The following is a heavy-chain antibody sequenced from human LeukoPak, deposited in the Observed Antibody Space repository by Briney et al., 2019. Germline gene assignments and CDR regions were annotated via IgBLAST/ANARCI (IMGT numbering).Heavy chain of an antibody. CDR3: ARSRYYYETSGYRDAFDI. Sequence: SETLSLTCAVSGYSISSSNWWGWIRQPPGKGLEWIGYIYYSGSIYYNPSLKSRVTMSVDTSNNQFSLKLSSVTAADTAVYYCARSRYYYETSGYRDAFDIWGQGTMVTVSS. CDR2: IYYSGSI. V-gene: IGHV4-28*05. CDR1: GYSISSSNW. J-gene: IGHJ3*02. D-gene: IGHD3-22*01.